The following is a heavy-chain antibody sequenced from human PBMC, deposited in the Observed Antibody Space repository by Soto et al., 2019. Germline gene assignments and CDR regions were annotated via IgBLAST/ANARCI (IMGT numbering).Heavy chain of an antibody. CDR3: ARASSSSHERGYWFDP. V-gene: IGHV4-38-2*01. CDR1: GYSISSGYY. J-gene: IGHJ5*02. Sequence: KLSETLSLTCAVSGYSISSGYYWGWIRQPPGKGLEWIGSIYHSGSTYYNPSLKSRVTISVDTSKNQFSLKLSSVTAADTAVYYCARASSSSHERGYWFDPWGQGTLVTVSS. CDR2: IYHSGST. D-gene: IGHD6-13*01.